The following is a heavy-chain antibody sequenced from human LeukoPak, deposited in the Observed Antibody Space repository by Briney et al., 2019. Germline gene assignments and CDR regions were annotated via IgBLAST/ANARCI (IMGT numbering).Heavy chain of an antibody. CDR3: ARTRYYDFWSGPPGTYYYMDV. V-gene: IGHV4-39*07. CDR2: IYYSGST. CDR1: GGSISSSSYY. D-gene: IGHD3-3*01. J-gene: IGHJ6*03. Sequence: SETLSLTCTVSGGSISSSSYYWGWIRQPPGKGLEWIGSIYYSGSTYYNPSLKSRVTMSVDTSKNQFSLKLSSVTAADTAVYYCARTRYYDFWSGPPGTYYYMDVWGKGTTVTVSS.